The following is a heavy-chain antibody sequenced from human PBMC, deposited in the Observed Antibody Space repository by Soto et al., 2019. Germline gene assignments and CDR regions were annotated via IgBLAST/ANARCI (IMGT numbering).Heavy chain of an antibody. D-gene: IGHD3-3*01. V-gene: IGHV3-23*01. CDR2: ISGSGGST. Sequence: GGSLRLSCAASGFTFSSYAMSWVRQAPGKGLEWVSAISGSGGSTYYADSVKGRFTISRDNSKNTLYLQMNSLRAEDTAVYYCAKAYYDFWSGFPGVFDIWGQGTMVTVSS. J-gene: IGHJ3*02. CDR3: AKAYYDFWSGFPGVFDI. CDR1: GFTFSSYA.